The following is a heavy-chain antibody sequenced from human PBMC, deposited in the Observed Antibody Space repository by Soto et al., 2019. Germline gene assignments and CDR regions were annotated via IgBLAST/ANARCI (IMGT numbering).Heavy chain of an antibody. V-gene: IGHV3-23*01. Sequence: EVQLLESGGGLVQPGGSPRLSCAASGFTFSSYAMSWVRQAPGKGLEWVSAISGSGGSTYYADSVKGRFTISRDNSKNTLYLQMNSLRAEDTAVYYCAKSGYSYAKIYWYFDLWGRGTLVTVSS. D-gene: IGHD5-18*01. CDR3: AKSGYSYAKIYWYFDL. J-gene: IGHJ2*01. CDR1: GFTFSSYA. CDR2: ISGSGGST.